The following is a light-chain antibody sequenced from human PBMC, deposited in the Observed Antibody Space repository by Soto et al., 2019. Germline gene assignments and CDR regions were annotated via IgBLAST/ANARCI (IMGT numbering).Light chain of an antibody. CDR1: QGISSY. Sequence: IQLTQSLSSLSASVGDRVTLTCRASQGISSYLAWYQQKPGKAPKLLIYAASTLQGGVPSRFSGSGSGTDFTLTISSLQPEDFATYYCQQLKSYPITFGQVTRLEIK. CDR3: QQLKSYPIT. J-gene: IGKJ5*01. CDR2: AAS. V-gene: IGKV1-9*01.